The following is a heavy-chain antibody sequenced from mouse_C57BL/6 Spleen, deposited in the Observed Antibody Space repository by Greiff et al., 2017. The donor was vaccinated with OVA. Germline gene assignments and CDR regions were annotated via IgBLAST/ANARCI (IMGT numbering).Heavy chain of an antibody. CDR2: IYPGGGYT. CDR1: GYTFTNYW. Sequence: VQLQQSGAELVRPGTSVKMSCKASGYTFTNYWIGWAKQRPGHGLEWIGDIYPGGGYTNYNEKFKGKATLTADKSSSTAYMQFSSLTSEDSAIYYCARSTTVNAMDYWGQGTSVTVSS. CDR3: ARSTTVNAMDY. D-gene: IGHD2-13*01. J-gene: IGHJ4*01. V-gene: IGHV1-63*01.